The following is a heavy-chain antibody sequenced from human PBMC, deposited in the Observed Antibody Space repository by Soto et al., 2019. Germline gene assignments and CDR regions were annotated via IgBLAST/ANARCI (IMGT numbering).Heavy chain of an antibody. CDR1: GGYISSGNCY. J-gene: IGHJ4*02. CDR3: ATMGTPVTGLYYFDY. V-gene: IGHV4-30-4*01. CDR2: ISYSGTT. D-gene: IGHD4-17*01. Sequence: QVQRQESGPGLLKPSQTLSLTWTVSGGYISSGNCYWSWIRQPPGKGLECIVFISYSGTTHYSAYLRSRVSISVDTSKNQFSLDLSSVTAADTAVYYCATMGTPVTGLYYFDYWGQGTLVTVSS.